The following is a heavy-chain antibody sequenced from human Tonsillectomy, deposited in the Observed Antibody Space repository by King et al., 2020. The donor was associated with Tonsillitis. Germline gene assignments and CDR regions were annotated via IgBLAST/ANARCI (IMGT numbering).Heavy chain of an antibody. Sequence: QLVQSGGGLVQPGGSLRLSCAASGFTFSDDAMSWVRQAPGKGLEWVSAISGSFGSTYYADSVKGRFTISRDNSKNTLFLQMNSLRAEDTAVYYCAPTRGNIQYYFDYWGQGTLVTVSS. J-gene: IGHJ4*02. CDR2: ISGSFGST. D-gene: IGHD3-10*01. V-gene: IGHV3-23*04. CDR1: GFTFSDDA. CDR3: APTRGNIQYYFDY.